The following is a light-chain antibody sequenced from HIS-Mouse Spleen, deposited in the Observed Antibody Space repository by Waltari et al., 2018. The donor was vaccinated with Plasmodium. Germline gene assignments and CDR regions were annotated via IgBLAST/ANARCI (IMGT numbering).Light chain of an antibody. CDR3: QQYYSYPRT. CDR2: AAS. J-gene: IGKJ3*01. Sequence: AIWMTQSPSSFSASTGDRVTISCRVSQGISSYLAWYQQKPGKAPKLLIYAASTLQSGVPSRFSGSGSGTDFTLTISCLQSEDFATYYCQQYYSYPRTFGPGTKVDIK. V-gene: IGKV1-8*01. CDR1: QGISSY.